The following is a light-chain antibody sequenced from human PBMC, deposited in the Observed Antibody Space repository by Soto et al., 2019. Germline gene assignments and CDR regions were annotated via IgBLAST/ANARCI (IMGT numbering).Light chain of an antibody. V-gene: IGKV3-15*01. J-gene: IGKJ1*01. Sequence: EIVTTQSPATLSVSRGERATLSCRASQSVSNNLSWYQQRPGQAPRLLIYGASTRATGVPARFSGSGSGTDFTLTISSLQSEDFAVYYCQQYNIWPPWTFGQGTKVDIK. CDR3: QQYNIWPPWT. CDR2: GAS. CDR1: QSVSNN.